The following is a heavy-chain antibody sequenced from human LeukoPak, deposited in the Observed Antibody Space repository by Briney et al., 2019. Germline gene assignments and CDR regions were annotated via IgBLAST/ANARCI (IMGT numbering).Heavy chain of an antibody. Sequence: SETLSLTCAVSGCSFSSDYWSWIRQPPGKGLEWVGWISYTGRTKYDSALNSRATISVDTSKNQFSLRLTSVTAADTAVYYCARFTYYGPFDYWGQGISVTVSP. CDR3: ARFTYYGPFDY. CDR2: ISYTGRT. J-gene: IGHJ4*02. CDR1: GCSFSSDY. V-gene: IGHV4-59*01. D-gene: IGHD3-16*01.